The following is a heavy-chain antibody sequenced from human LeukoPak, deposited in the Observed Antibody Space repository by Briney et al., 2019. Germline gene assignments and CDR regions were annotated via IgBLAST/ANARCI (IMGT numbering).Heavy chain of an antibody. J-gene: IGHJ5*02. CDR2: IIPILGIA. Sequence: SVTVSCTASGGTFTSYAISWGRQAPGQGLEWKGRIIPILGIANYAQKLQGRVMITADKSTSTAYMELSSLRADDTAVYYCARGGSGTTVTTYWRFGFDPWGQGTLVTVSS. D-gene: IGHD4-11*01. CDR3: ARGGSGTTVTTYWRFGFDP. V-gene: IGHV1-69*04. CDR1: GGTFTSYA.